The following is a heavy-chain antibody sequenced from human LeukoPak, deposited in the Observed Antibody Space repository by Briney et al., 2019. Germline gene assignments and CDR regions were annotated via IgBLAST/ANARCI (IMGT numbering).Heavy chain of an antibody. CDR3: ARGNDYYFDY. V-gene: IGHV3-74*01. Sequence: PGGSLRLSCAASGFTFSSYWMHWVRQAPGKGLVWVSSINSDGSSTSYADSVKGRFTISRDNDKNTLYLQMNSLRAEDTAVYYCARGNDYYFDYWGQGTLVTVSS. J-gene: IGHJ4*02. D-gene: IGHD2-21*02. CDR1: GFTFSSYW. CDR2: INSDGSST.